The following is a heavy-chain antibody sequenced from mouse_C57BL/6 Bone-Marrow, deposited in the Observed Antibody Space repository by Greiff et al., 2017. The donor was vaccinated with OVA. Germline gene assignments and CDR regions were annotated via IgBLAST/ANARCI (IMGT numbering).Heavy chain of an antibody. D-gene: IGHD1-1*01. J-gene: IGHJ1*03. V-gene: IGHV1-64*01. Sequence: VQLQQPGAELVKPGASVKLSCKASGYTFTSYWMHWVKQRPGQGLEWIGMIHPNSGSTNYNEKFKSKATLTVAKSSSTAYMQLRSLTSEDSAVYYCAREDYYGSSYWYFDVWGTGTTVTVSS. CDR2: IHPNSGST. CDR3: AREDYYGSSYWYFDV. CDR1: GYTFTSYW.